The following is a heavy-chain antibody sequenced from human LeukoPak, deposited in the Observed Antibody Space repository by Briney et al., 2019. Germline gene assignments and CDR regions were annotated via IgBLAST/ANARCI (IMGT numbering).Heavy chain of an antibody. CDR2: IKQDGSEK. CDR3: GRGKSTYCSGGSCYWFDP. Sequence: GGSLRLPCAASGFTFSSYWMSWVRQAPGKGLEWVANIKQDGSEKYYVDSVKGRFTISRDNAKNSLYLQMDSLRAEDTAVYYCGRGKSTYCSGGSCYWFDPWGHGTLVTVSS. CDR1: GFTFSSYW. J-gene: IGHJ5*02. V-gene: IGHV3-7*01. D-gene: IGHD2-15*01.